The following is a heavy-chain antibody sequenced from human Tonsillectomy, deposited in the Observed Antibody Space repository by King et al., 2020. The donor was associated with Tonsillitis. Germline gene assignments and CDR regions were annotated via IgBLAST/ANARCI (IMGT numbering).Heavy chain of an antibody. CDR3: TRRYSHLDAFDI. CDR2: IKQDGSER. J-gene: IGHJ3*02. D-gene: IGHD4-11*01. V-gene: IGHV3-7*03. Sequence: VQLVESGGGLVQPGGSLRLSCAASGFMFSSYWMSWVRQAPGKGLEWVANIKQDGSERNFVDSVKGRFTISRDNAKNSLFLQMNSLGAEDTAVYYCTRRYSHLDAFDIWGQGTMVTVS. CDR1: GFMFSSYW.